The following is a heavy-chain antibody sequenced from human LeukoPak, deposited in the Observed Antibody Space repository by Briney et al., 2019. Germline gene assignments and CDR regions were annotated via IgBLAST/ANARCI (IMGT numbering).Heavy chain of an antibody. D-gene: IGHD1-26*01. V-gene: IGHV3-23*01. CDR3: AKQWVDC. CDR1: GFTFSNYA. J-gene: IGHJ4*02. Sequence: GSLLLSCAASGFTFSNYAMNWVRQAPGKGLEWVSSISESGDKTDYADSVRGRFTISRDNSQNTLYLQMNSLRAEDTALYYCAKQWVDCWGQGTLVTVSS. CDR2: ISESGDKT.